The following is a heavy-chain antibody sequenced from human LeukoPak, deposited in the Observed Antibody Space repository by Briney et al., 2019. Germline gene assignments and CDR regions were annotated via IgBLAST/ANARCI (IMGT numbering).Heavy chain of an antibody. Sequence: SVKVSCKASGGTFSSYAISWVRQAPGQGLEYMGGIIPIFGTANYAQKFQGRVTITADESTSTAYMELSSLRSENTAVYYCARILEKVGWIYDAFDIWGQGTMVTVSS. CDR2: IIPIFGTA. CDR3: ARILEKVGWIYDAFDI. D-gene: IGHD6-19*01. J-gene: IGHJ3*02. V-gene: IGHV1-69*13. CDR1: GGTFSSYA.